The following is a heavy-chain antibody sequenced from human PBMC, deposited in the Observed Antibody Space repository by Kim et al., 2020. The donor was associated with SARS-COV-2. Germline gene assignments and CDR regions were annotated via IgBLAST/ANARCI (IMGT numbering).Heavy chain of an antibody. CDR1: GFTFSSYS. V-gene: IGHV3-21*01. D-gene: IGHD4-17*01. CDR3: ARILTTGDAFDI. CDR2: ISSSSSYI. J-gene: IGHJ3*02. Sequence: GGSLRLSCAASGFTFSSYSMNWVRQAPGKGLEWVSSISSSSSYIYYADSVKGRFTISRDNAKNSLYLQMNSLRAEDTAVYYCARILTTGDAFDIWGQGTTVTVSS.